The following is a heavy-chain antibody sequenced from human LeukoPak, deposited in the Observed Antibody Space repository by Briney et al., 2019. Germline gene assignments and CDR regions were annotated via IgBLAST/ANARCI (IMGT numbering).Heavy chain of an antibody. Sequence: ASVKVSCKTSGYTFTTYAIHWVRQAPGQRLEWMGWINADNGNTKYSQKFQGRVTITRDTSASTAYMQLSSLRSEDTAVYYCARPIVVLPSANWFDPWGQGTPVTVSS. CDR1: GYTFTTYA. CDR3: ARPIVVLPSANWFDP. J-gene: IGHJ5*02. CDR2: INADNGNT. V-gene: IGHV1-3*01. D-gene: IGHD2-2*01.